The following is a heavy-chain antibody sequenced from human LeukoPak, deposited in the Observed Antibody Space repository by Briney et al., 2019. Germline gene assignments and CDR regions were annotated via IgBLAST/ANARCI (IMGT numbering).Heavy chain of an antibody. V-gene: IGHV1-2*02. CDR2: ITPSSGGT. Sequence: GASVKISCKASGYTXTDFHMHWVRQAPGQGLEWMAWITPSSGGTNYAREFLGRVTLTRDTYISTAYMELSSLRSDDTAVYYCAREVTTGGSYTFDVWGQGTMVTVSS. J-gene: IGHJ3*01. CDR3: AREVTTGGSYTFDV. CDR1: GYTXTDFH. D-gene: IGHD4-17*01.